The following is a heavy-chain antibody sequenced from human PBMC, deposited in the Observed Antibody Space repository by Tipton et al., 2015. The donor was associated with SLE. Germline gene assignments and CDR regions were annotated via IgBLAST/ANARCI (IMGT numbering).Heavy chain of an antibody. D-gene: IGHD3-16*01. J-gene: IGHJ4*02. CDR1: GFTFSTYW. Sequence: SLRLSCAASGFTFSTYWMHWVRQAPGKGLLWVSRINSDGSSTSYADSVKGRFTISRDNAKHTLYLQMNSLRAEDTAVYYCTRGGTGKAGFDYWGQGTLVTVSS. V-gene: IGHV3-74*01. CDR3: TRGGTGKAGFDY. CDR2: INSDGSST.